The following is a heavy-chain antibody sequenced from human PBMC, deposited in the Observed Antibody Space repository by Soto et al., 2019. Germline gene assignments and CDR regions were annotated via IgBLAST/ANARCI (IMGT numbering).Heavy chain of an antibody. CDR3: ARETVPVAGTNYYYGMDV. D-gene: IGHD6-19*01. J-gene: IGHJ6*02. CDR2: IIPILGIA. Sequence: GASVKVSCKASGGTFSSYTISWVRQAPGQGLEWMGRIIPILGIANYAQKFQGRVTITADKSTSTAYMELSSLRSEDTAVYYCARETVPVAGTNYYYGMDVWGQGTTVTVSS. CDR1: GGTFSSYT. V-gene: IGHV1-69*04.